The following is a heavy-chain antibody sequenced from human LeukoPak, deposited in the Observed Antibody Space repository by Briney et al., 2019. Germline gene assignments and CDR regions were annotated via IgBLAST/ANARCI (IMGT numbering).Heavy chain of an antibody. Sequence: GASVKVSCKASGYTFSSYGISWVRQAPGQGLEWMGWISTYNGNTSYAQKLQGRVTMTTDTSTSTAYMELRSLRSDDTAVYYCARGSRGLAVAGLDCWGQGTLVTVSS. J-gene: IGHJ4*02. CDR1: GYTFSSYG. CDR2: ISTYNGNT. V-gene: IGHV1-18*01. CDR3: ARGSRGLAVAGLDC. D-gene: IGHD6-19*01.